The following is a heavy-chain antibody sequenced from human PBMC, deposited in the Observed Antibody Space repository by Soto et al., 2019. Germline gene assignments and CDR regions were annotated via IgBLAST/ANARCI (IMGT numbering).Heavy chain of an antibody. CDR3: ARSPSIVATPFDY. CDR1: GFTFSSYA. D-gene: IGHD5-12*01. CDR2: ISYDGSNK. Sequence: PGGSLRLSCAASGFTFSSYAMHWVRQAPGKGLEWVAVISYDGSNKYYADSVKGRFTISRDNSKNTLYLQMNSLRAEDTAVYYCARSPSIVATPFDYWGQGTLVTVSS. V-gene: IGHV3-30-3*01. J-gene: IGHJ4*02.